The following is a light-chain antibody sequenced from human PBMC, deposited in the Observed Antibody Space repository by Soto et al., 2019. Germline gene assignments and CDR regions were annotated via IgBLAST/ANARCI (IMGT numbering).Light chain of an antibody. CDR3: QQYADSPLT. J-gene: IGKJ4*01. V-gene: IGKV3-20*01. Sequence: EIVLTQSPDTLSLSPGERATHSCRTSEPIRNTYVAWYQQQPGQAPRLLIYGASSRAIGIPDRFSGSGSGTDFTLTFSRLEPEDFALYYCQQYADSPLTFGGGTKVDIK. CDR2: GAS. CDR1: EPIRNTY.